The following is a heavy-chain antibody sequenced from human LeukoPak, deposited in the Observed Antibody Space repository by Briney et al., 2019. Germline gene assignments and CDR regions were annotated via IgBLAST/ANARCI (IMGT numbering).Heavy chain of an antibody. V-gene: IGHV4-30-2*05. D-gene: IGHD3-10*01. CDR3: ARDCRLLRGGFDY. CDR1: GGSISSGGYS. Sequence: PSETLSLTCAVSGGSISSGGYSWSWIRQPPGKGLEWIGYIYYSGSTYYNPSLKSRVTISVDTSKNQFSLKLSSVTAADTAVYYCARDCRLLRGGFDYWGQGTLVTVSS. J-gene: IGHJ4*02. CDR2: IYYSGST.